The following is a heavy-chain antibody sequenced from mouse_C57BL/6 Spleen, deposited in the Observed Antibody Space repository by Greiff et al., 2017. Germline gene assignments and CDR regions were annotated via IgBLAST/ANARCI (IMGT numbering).Heavy chain of an antibody. V-gene: IGHV1-69*01. J-gene: IGHJ2*01. CDR2: IDPSDSYT. CDR3: ARTQPGSYYFDY. CDR1: GYTFTSYW. D-gene: IGHD4-1*01. Sequence: QVQLQQPGAELVMPGASVKLSCKASGYTFTSYWMHWVKQRPGQGLEWIGEIDPSDSYTNYNQKFKGKSTLTVDKSSSTAYMQLSSLTSEDSAGYYCARTQPGSYYFDYWGQGTTLTVSS.